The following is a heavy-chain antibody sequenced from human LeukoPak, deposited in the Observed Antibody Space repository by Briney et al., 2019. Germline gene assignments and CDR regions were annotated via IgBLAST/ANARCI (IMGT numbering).Heavy chain of an antibody. Sequence: ASVKVSCKASGYTFTSYAMNWVRQAAGQGLEGMGWINSYTGNPTYAQGLTGRFVYSLDTSISTAYLQISSLKAEDTAVYYCARVGPYYYDSSGHYNGDPFDYWGQGTLVTVSS. CDR3: ARVGPYYYDSSGHYNGDPFDY. D-gene: IGHD3-22*01. J-gene: IGHJ4*02. CDR1: GYTFTSYA. V-gene: IGHV7-4-1*02. CDR2: INSYTGNP.